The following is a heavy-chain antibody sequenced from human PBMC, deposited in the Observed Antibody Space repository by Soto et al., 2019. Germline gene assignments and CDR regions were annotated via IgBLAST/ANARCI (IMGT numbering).Heavy chain of an antibody. Sequence: SETLSLTCTVSGGSISSGDYYWSWIRQPPGKGLEWIGYIYYSGSTYYNPSLKSRVTISVDTSKNQFSLKLSSVTAADTAVYYCARNSYDFWSGYYPFDYWGQGTLVTVSS. J-gene: IGHJ4*02. CDR3: ARNSYDFWSGYYPFDY. D-gene: IGHD3-3*01. CDR1: GGSISSGDYY. CDR2: IYYSGST. V-gene: IGHV4-30-4*01.